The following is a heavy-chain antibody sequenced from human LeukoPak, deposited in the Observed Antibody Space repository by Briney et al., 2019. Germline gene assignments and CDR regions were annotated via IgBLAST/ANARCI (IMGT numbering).Heavy chain of an antibody. D-gene: IGHD1-26*01. Sequence: SETLSLTCAVYGGSFSGHYWSWVRQPPGKGLEWIGEINHSGSTNYNPSLKSRVTISVDTSKNQFSLKLNSVTAADTAVYYCSSGPIPSWVRYFNLWGRGTLVTVSS. CDR1: GGSFSGHY. V-gene: IGHV4-34*01. CDR3: SSGPIPSWVRYFNL. CDR2: INHSGST. J-gene: IGHJ2*01.